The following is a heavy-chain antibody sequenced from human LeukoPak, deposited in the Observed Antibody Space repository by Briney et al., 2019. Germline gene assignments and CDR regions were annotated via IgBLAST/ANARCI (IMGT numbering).Heavy chain of an antibody. CDR3: ARVGDWSYYYYGMDV. Sequence: GVSLRLSCAASGFTFSSYSMNWVRQAPGKGLEWVSYISSSSSTIYYADSVKGRFTISRDNAKNSLYLQMNSLRAEDTAVYYCARVGDWSYYYYGMDVWGQGTTVTVSS. CDR2: ISSSSSTI. J-gene: IGHJ6*02. CDR1: GFTFSSYS. V-gene: IGHV3-48*04. D-gene: IGHD3-9*01.